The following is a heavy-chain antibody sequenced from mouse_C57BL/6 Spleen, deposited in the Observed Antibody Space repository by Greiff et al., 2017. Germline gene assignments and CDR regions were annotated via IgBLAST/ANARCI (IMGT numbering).Heavy chain of an antibody. D-gene: IGHD2-3*01. J-gene: IGHJ4*01. V-gene: IGHV1-15*01. Sequence: VQLQQSGAELVRPGASVTLSCKASGYTFTDYEMHWVKQTPVHGLEWIGAIDPETGGTAYNQKFKGKAILTADKSSSTAYMELRSLTSEDAAVYYCTGGDGYYVEDYWGQGTSVTVSS. CDR2: IDPETGGT. CDR1: GYTFTDYE. CDR3: TGGDGYYVEDY.